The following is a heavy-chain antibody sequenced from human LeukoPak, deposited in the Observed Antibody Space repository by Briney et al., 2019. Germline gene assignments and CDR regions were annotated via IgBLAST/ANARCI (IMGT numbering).Heavy chain of an antibody. V-gene: IGHV3-30*18. J-gene: IGHJ5*02. CDR3: AKDLYSSGWFNYFDP. CDR2: IAHDGINT. D-gene: IGHD6-19*01. Sequence: PGGSLRLSCAVSGFTFNSYGMHWVRQAPGKGLEWVAMIAHDGINTYYEDSVKGRFTISRDNSKNILYLQMNSLRAEDTAVYYCAKDLYSSGWFNYFDPWGQGTLVTVSS. CDR1: GFTFNSYG.